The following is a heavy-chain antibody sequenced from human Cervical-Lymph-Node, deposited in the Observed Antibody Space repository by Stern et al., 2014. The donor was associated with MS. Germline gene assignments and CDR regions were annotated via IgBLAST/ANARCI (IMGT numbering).Heavy chain of an antibody. CDR2: IKQDGSEK. D-gene: IGHD2-2*01. CDR1: GFTFSSYW. V-gene: IGHV3-7*01. CDR3: ARWLVVPAAIIKLYYYYGMDV. Sequence: EVQLVESGGGLVQPGGSLRLSCAASGFTFSSYWMSWVRQAPGKGLEWVANIKQDGSEKYYVDSVKGRFTISRDNAKNSLYLQMNSLRAEDTAVYYCARWLVVPAAIIKLYYYYGMDVWGQGTTVTVSS. J-gene: IGHJ6*02.